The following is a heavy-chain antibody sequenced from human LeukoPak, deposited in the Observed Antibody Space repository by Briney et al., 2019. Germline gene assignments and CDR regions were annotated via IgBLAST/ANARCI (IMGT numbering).Heavy chain of an antibody. CDR3: AEAGIRYFDWDAFDI. CDR2: ISYDGSNK. J-gene: IGHJ3*02. V-gene: IGHV3-30*18. Sequence: GGSLRLSCAASGFTFSSYGMHWVRQAPGKGLEWVAVISYDGSNKYYADSVKGRFTISRDNSKNTPYLQMNSLRAEDTAVFYHAEAGIRYFDWDAFDIWGQGTMVTVSS. D-gene: IGHD3-9*01. CDR1: GFTFSSYG.